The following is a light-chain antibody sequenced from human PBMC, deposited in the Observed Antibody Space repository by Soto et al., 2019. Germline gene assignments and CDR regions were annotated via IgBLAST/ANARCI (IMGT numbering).Light chain of an antibody. CDR2: KAS. V-gene: IGKV1-5*03. CDR3: QQYNSFPYT. CDR1: QSISSW. Sequence: DIQMTQSPSTLSASVGDRVTITCRASQSISSWLAWYQQKPGKAPKLLIYKASSLESGVPSSFSGSGSGTEFTHTISSLQPDDFATYYCQQYNSFPYTFGQGTKLEIK. J-gene: IGKJ2*01.